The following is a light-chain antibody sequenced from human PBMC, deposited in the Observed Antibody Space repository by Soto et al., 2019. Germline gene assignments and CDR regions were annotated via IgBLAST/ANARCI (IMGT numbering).Light chain of an antibody. CDR3: SSYTASSTLL. CDR1: SGDVGAYNY. CDR2: EVN. V-gene: IGLV2-14*01. Sequence: QSALTQPASVSGSPGQSITISCTGTSGDVGAYNYVSWYQQHPGKAPKLMIYEVNYRPSGVSNRFSGSKSGNTASLTISGLQADDEADYYCSSYTASSTLLFGTGTKVTVL. J-gene: IGLJ1*01.